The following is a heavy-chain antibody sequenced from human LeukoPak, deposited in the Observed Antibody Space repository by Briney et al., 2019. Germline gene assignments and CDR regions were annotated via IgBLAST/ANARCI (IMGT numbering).Heavy chain of an antibody. CDR1: GFTFSSYG. D-gene: IGHD3-10*01. J-gene: IGHJ4*02. V-gene: IGHV3-30*18. Sequence: GRSLRLSCAASGFTFSSYGMHWVRQAPGKGLEWVAGISYDGSNKYYADSVKGRFTISRDNSKNTLYLQMNSLRAEDTAVYYCAKEGFYGSGSHYYFDYWGQGTLVTVSS. CDR3: AKEGFYGSGSHYYFDY. CDR2: ISYDGSNK.